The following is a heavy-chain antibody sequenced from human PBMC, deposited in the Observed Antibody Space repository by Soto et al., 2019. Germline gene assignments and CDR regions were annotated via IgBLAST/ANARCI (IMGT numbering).Heavy chain of an antibody. Sequence: AQLQESGPGLVKASQTLSLTCTVSGGSIGSGGYYWSWIRQHPGKGLEWIGHIYYNGDTHYNPSLKSRLSISLDTSKNHFSLNLSSVTAADSAVYFCRVVTLLRSFDIWGPGTMVTVSS. CDR3: RVVTLLRSFDI. J-gene: IGHJ3*02. CDR2: IYYNGDT. CDR1: GGSIGSGGYY. V-gene: IGHV4-31*03. D-gene: IGHD3-22*01.